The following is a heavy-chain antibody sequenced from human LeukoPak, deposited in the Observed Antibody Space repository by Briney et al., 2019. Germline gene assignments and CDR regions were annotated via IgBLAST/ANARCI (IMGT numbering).Heavy chain of an antibody. Sequence: SETLSLTCTVSGGSIRSSYYYWGWIRQPPGKGLEWIGYIYYSGSTNYNPSLKSRVTISVDTSKNQFSLKLSSVTAADTAVYYCARVGRWYCSGGSCYDYWGQGTLVTVSS. D-gene: IGHD2-15*01. J-gene: IGHJ4*02. CDR3: ARVGRWYCSGGSCYDY. CDR1: GGSIRSSYYY. V-gene: IGHV4-61*05. CDR2: IYYSGST.